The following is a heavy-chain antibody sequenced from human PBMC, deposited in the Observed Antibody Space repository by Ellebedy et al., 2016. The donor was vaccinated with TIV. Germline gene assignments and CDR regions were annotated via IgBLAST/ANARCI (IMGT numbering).Heavy chain of an antibody. Sequence: GESLKISCAASRFTFSSYAMSWVRQAPGKGLEWVSTISGSGGNTYHADSVKGRFTISRDNSKNTLYLQMNSLRAEDTAVYYCAKGIAVVPAAIMYGMDVWGQGTTVTVSS. CDR3: AKGIAVVPAAIMYGMDV. CDR2: ISGSGGNT. D-gene: IGHD2-2*01. CDR1: RFTFSSYA. J-gene: IGHJ6*02. V-gene: IGHV3-23*01.